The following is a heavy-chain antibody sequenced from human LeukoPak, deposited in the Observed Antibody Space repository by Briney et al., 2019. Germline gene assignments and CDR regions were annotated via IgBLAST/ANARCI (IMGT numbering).Heavy chain of an antibody. CDR2: IKNAGIDT. CDR1: GFMFSNYY. CDR3: ARGGYGHNMDV. J-gene: IGHJ6*03. V-gene: IGHV3-74*01. D-gene: IGHD3-10*01. Sequence: PGGSLRLSCVGSGFMFSNYYMYWVRQAPGKGLVWVSRIKNAGIDTIYADSVKGRFTVSRDNAKNTVYLQMSSLRAEDTAVYYCARGGYGHNMDVWGEGTTVTGSS.